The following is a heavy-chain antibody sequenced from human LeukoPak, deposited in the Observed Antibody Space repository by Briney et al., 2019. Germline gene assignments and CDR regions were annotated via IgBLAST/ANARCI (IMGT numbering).Heavy chain of an antibody. CDR2: INHSGST. J-gene: IGHJ3*02. CDR3: ARVLGLLWFGELLNAFDI. V-gene: IGHV4-34*01. Sequence: PSETLSLTCAVYGGSFSGYYWSWIRQPPGKGLEWIGEINHSGSTNYNPSLKSRVTISVDTSKNQFSLKLSSVTAADTAVYYCARVLGLLWFGELLNAFDIWGQGTMVTVSS. D-gene: IGHD3-10*01. CDR1: GGSFSGYY.